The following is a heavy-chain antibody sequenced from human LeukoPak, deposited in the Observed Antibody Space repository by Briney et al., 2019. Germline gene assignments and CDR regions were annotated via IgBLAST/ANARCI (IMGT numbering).Heavy chain of an antibody. V-gene: IGHV1-46*01. J-gene: IGHJ6*02. CDR3: ARDRGLLWFGEAYYGMDV. D-gene: IGHD3-10*01. Sequence: ASVKVSCKASGYTFTSYYMHWVRQAPGQGLEWMGIINPSGGSTSYAQKFQGRVTMTRDTSTSTVYMELSSLRSKDTAVYYCARDRGLLWFGEAYYGMDVWGQGTTVTVSS. CDR2: INPSGGST. CDR1: GYTFTSYY.